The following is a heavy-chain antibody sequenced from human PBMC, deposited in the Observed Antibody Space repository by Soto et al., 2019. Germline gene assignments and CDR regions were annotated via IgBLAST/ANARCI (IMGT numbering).Heavy chain of an antibody. Sequence: PGGSLRLSCAASGFTFSSYSMNWVRQAPGKGLEWVSSISSSSSYIYYADSVKGRFTISRDNAKNSLYLQMNSLRAEDTAVYYCARDPGCSSTSCYPGYFDYWGQGTLVTVSS. D-gene: IGHD2-2*01. J-gene: IGHJ4*02. CDR2: ISSSSSYI. V-gene: IGHV3-21*01. CDR3: ARDPGCSSTSCYPGYFDY. CDR1: GFTFSSYS.